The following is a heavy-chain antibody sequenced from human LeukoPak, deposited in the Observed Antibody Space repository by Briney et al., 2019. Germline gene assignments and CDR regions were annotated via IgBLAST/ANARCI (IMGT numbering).Heavy chain of an antibody. D-gene: IGHD5-24*01. CDR1: GGSISGHY. CDR3: ARGYNTFDC. CDR2: IYYTGSP. J-gene: IGHJ4*02. Sequence: SETLSLTSTVSGGSISGHYWSWIRLPPGKGLEWMGYIYYTGSPNYNPSLKSRVTMSVDTSKHQVALKLSSVTAADTAVYYCARGYNTFDCWGQGTLITVSS. V-gene: IGHV4-59*11.